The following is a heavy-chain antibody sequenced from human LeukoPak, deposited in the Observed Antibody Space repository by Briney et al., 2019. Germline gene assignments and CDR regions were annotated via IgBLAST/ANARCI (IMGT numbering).Heavy chain of an antibody. D-gene: IGHD1-7*01. CDR3: ARDQTSSWYFDL. Sequence: GGSLRLSCAASGFTFSSYTMNRVRQAPGRGLEWVSLITPSSSNIYYADSVKGRFTIPRDNAKNSLYLQMNNLRAEDTAVYFCARDQTSSWYFDLWGRGTLVTVSS. CDR2: ITPSSSNI. J-gene: IGHJ2*01. V-gene: IGHV3-21*01. CDR1: GFTFSSYT.